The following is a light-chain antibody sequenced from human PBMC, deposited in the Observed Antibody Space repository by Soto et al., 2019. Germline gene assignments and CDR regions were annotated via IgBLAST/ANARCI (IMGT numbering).Light chain of an antibody. CDR1: QSINNW. J-gene: IGKJ4*01. CDR2: DAS. Sequence: DVQMTQSPSSLSASVGDRVTITCRASQSINNWLAWYQQKPWKAPKFLFYDASTLETGVPSRFSSSASGTEFTLTISGLQPEDVASYYCQQYDTYPLTFGGGTRVELK. V-gene: IGKV1-5*01. CDR3: QQYDTYPLT.